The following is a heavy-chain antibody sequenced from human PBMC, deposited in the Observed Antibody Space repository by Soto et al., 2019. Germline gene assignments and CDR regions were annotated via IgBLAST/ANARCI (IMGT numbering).Heavy chain of an antibody. J-gene: IGHJ4*02. V-gene: IGHV1-18*01. Sequence: ASVKVSCKASGYTFTSYGISWVRQAPGQGLEWMGWISAYNGNTNYAQKLQGRVTMTTDTSTSTAYMELRSLRSDDTAVYYCAGNEWFAKPTLIDGGHYYFDYWGQGTLVTVSS. CDR1: GYTFTSYG. CDR3: AGNEWFAKPTLIDGGHYYFDY. D-gene: IGHD3-10*01. CDR2: ISAYNGNT.